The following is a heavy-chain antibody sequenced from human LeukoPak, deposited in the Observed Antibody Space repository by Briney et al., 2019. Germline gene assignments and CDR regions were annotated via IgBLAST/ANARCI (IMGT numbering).Heavy chain of an antibody. CDR3: AIRGDSSGYYHIDY. V-gene: IGHV1-18*01. J-gene: IGHJ4*02. D-gene: IGHD3-22*01. CDR1: GYTFTSYG. Sequence: ASVKVSCKASGYTFTSYGISWVRQAPGQGLEWMGWISAYNGNTNYAQKLQGRVTMTTDTSTSTAYMELRSLRSDDTAVYYCAIRGDSSGYYHIDYWGQGTLVTVSS. CDR2: ISAYNGNT.